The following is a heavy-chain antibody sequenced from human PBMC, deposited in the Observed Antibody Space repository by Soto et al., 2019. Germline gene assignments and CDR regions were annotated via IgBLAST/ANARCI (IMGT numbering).Heavy chain of an antibody. J-gene: IGHJ4*02. CDR2: MKSKSEGETT. CDR3: TAQFYFDASGYSFDL. CDR1: GFTFNNAW. V-gene: IGHV3-15*01. Sequence: GGSLRLSCAASGFTFNNAWMGWVRHAPGQGLEWVGHMKSKSEGETTDYAAPVKGRFTISRDDSKNTVYLQMNSLTTEDTAVYYCTAQFYFDASGYSFDLWGQGTLVTVSS. D-gene: IGHD3-22*01.